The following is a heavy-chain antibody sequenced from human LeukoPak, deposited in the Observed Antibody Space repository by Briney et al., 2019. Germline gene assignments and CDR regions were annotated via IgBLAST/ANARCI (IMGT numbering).Heavy chain of an antibody. CDR3: ATGNYYGSGGYYYYYMDV. CDR1: GYTFTGYY. V-gene: IGHV1-2*02. J-gene: IGHJ6*03. D-gene: IGHD3-10*01. Sequence: GASVKVSCKASGYTFTGYYMHWVRQAPGQGLEWMGWINPNSGGTNYAQKFQGRVTMTEDTSTDTAYMELSSLRSEDTAVYYCATGNYYGSGGYYYYYMDVWGKGTTVTISS. CDR2: INPNSGGT.